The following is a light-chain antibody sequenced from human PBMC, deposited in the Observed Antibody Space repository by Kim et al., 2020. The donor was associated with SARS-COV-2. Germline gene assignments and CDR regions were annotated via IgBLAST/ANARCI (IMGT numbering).Light chain of an antibody. CDR3: QQTYSPPWT. CDR1: QSISNY. V-gene: IGKV1-39*01. Sequence: DIQMTQSPSSLSASVGDRVIITCRASQSISNYLNWYQQKPGIAPKVLIYGASSLQGGVPSRFSGSEYETDFTLTINSLQSEDAATYYCQQTYSPPWTFGQGTKVEIK. J-gene: IGKJ1*01. CDR2: GAS.